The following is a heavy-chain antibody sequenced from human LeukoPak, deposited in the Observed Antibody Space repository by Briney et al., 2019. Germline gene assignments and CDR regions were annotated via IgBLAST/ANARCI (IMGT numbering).Heavy chain of an antibody. CDR1: GFTFSSYG. Sequence: AGGSLRLSCAASGFTFSSYGMHWVRQAPGKGLEWVAFIRYDGSNKYYADSVKGRFTISRDNSKNTLYLQMNSLRAEDTAVYYCARSRRSSGWLYFDYWGQGTLVTVSS. CDR2: IRYDGSNK. CDR3: ARSRRSSGWLYFDY. V-gene: IGHV3-30*02. J-gene: IGHJ4*02. D-gene: IGHD6-19*01.